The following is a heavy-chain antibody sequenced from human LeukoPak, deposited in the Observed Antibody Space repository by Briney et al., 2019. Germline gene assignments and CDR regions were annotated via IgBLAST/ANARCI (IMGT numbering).Heavy chain of an antibody. V-gene: IGHV3-33*01. Sequence: GGSLTLSCAASGFTFSSYGMHWVRQAPGKGLEWVADIWYDGSNKYYADSVQGRITISRDNSKHTLYLQMNSLRAEDTAVYYCARDLYCSSTSCSQGFDYWGQGTLVTVSS. CDR3: ARDLYCSSTSCSQGFDY. CDR2: IWYDGSNK. D-gene: IGHD2-2*01. J-gene: IGHJ4*02. CDR1: GFTFSSYG.